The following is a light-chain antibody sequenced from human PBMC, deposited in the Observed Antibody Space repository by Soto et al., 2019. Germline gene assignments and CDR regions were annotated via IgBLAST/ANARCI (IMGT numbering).Light chain of an antibody. CDR1: QSVRSSY. V-gene: IGKV3-20*01. Sequence: EIVLTQSPGTLSLSPVERATLSGRASQSVRSSYLAWYQQKPGQAPRLLISGASGRATGTPDRFSGSASGTDFTLTISRLEPEDFAVYYCQQYGSSPITFGQGTRLEIK. CDR2: GAS. CDR3: QQYGSSPIT. J-gene: IGKJ5*01.